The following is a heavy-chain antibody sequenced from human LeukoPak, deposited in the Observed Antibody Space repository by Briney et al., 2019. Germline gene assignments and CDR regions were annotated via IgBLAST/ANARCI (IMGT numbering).Heavy chain of an antibody. CDR3: ARDASWITPGDDFDY. D-gene: IGHD2-15*01. V-gene: IGHV3-74*01. Sequence: GGSLRLSCAASGFTFSSYWMHWVRQAPGKGLVWVSRIKNDGSTTSYADSVKGRFTISRDNAKNTVYLQMNSLRVEDTAVYYCARDASWITPGDDFDYWGQGTLVTVSS. J-gene: IGHJ4*02. CDR1: GFTFSSYW. CDR2: IKNDGSTT.